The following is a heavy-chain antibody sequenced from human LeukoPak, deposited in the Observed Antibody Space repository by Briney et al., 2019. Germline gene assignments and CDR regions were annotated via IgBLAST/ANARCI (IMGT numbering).Heavy chain of an antibody. V-gene: IGHV3-74*01. Sequence: SGGSLRLSCVASGFTFSSYWMHWVRQGPGKGLVWVSRISSDGSVTIYADSVKGRFTISRDNAKNTLYLQMNSLRAEDTAVYYCAKEITMIVVPDYFDYWGQGTLVTVSS. D-gene: IGHD3-22*01. CDR2: ISSDGSVT. CDR1: GFTFSSYW. J-gene: IGHJ4*02. CDR3: AKEITMIVVPDYFDY.